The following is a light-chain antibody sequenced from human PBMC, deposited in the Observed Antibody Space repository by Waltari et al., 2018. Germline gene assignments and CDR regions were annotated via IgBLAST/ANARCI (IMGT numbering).Light chain of an antibody. Sequence: DIQMTQSPSTLSASVGDRVTITCRASQSISNWLDWYQQKPGKAPNLLIYKASILKSGVPSRFSGSGSGTQFTLTISSLQPGDFATYYCQQYNTYSSFGQGTKLEIK. CDR3: QQYNTYSS. J-gene: IGKJ2*01. V-gene: IGKV1-5*03. CDR1: QSISNW. CDR2: KAS.